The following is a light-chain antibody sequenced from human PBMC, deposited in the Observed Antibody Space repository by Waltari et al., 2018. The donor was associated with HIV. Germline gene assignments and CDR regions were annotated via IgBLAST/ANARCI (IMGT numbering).Light chain of an antibody. V-gene: IGLV2-23*02. CDR1: SSDVWSSNL. CDR2: EVS. J-gene: IGLJ2*01. Sequence: QSALTQPASVSGSPGQSITISCTGTSSDVWSSNLVSWYQQHPGKAPKLMIYEVSKRPSGVSNRFSGSKSGNTASLTISGLQAEDEADYYCCSYAGSSTFEVFGGGTKLTVL. CDR3: CSYAGSSTFEV.